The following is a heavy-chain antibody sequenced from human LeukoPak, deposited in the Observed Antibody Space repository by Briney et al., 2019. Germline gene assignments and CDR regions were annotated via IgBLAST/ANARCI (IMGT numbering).Heavy chain of an antibody. D-gene: IGHD3-9*01. CDR3: ARVRNWFDAFDI. CDR2: ISSSGSTI. V-gene: IGHV3-11*01. CDR1: GFTFSDYY. J-gene: IGHJ3*02. Sequence: SGGSLRLSCAASGFTFSDYYMSWIRQAPGKGLEWVSYISSSGSTIYYADSVKGRFTISRDNAKNSLYLQMNSLRAEDTAVYYCARVRNWFDAFDIWGQGTMVTVSS.